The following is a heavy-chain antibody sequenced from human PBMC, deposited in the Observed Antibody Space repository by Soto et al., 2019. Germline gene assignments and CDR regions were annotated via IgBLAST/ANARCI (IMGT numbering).Heavy chain of an antibody. CDR1: GFTFSSYA. V-gene: IGHV3-23*01. D-gene: IGHD2-15*01. CDR3: ARQDRDIVVVVAATPYYYYYMDV. CDR2: ISGSGGST. Sequence: GGSLRLSCAASGFTFSSYAMSWVRQAPGKGLEWVSAISGSGGSTYYADSVKGRFTISRDNAKNSLYLQMNSLRAEDTAVYYCARQDRDIVVVVAATPYYYYYMDVWGKGTTVTVSS. J-gene: IGHJ6*03.